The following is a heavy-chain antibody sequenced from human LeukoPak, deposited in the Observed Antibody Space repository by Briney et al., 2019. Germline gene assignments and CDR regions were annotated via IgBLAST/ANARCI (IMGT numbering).Heavy chain of an antibody. CDR3: AGYYGSGSYYPGY. V-gene: IGHV3-48*03. CDR2: ISSSGSTI. Sequence: GGSLRLSCAAFGFTFGSYEMNWVRQAPGKGLEWVSYISSSGSTIYYADSVKGRFTISRDNAKNSLYLQMNSLRAEDTAVYHCAGYYGSGSYYPGYWGQGTLVTVSS. J-gene: IGHJ4*02. D-gene: IGHD3-10*01. CDR1: GFTFGSYE.